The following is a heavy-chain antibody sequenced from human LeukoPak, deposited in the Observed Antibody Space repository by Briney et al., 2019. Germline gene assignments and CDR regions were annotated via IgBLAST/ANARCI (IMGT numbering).Heavy chain of an antibody. J-gene: IGHJ6*02. V-gene: IGHV3-33*01. Sequence: AGGSLRLSCAASGFTFSSYGMHWVRQAPGKGLEWVAVIWYDGSNKYYADSVKGRFTISRDNSRNTLYLQMNSLRAEDTAVYYCARALPARHDYGDYYGMDVWGQGTTVTVSS. D-gene: IGHD4-17*01. CDR3: ARALPARHDYGDYYGMDV. CDR1: GFTFSSYG. CDR2: IWYDGSNK.